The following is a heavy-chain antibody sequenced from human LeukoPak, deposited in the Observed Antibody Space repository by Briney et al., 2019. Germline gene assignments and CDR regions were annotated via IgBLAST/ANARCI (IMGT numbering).Heavy chain of an antibody. J-gene: IGHJ4*02. CDR1: GGSISSGGYS. Sequence: SQTLSLTCTVSGGSISSGGYSWTWIRQHPGKGLEWIGYISYSGNTYYNPSFKSRVTISGDTSKNQFSLKLSSVTAADTAVYYCARGIAAAGTHPCFDYWGQGTLVTVSS. CDR2: ISYSGNT. V-gene: IGHV4-31*03. CDR3: ARGIAAAGTHPCFDY. D-gene: IGHD6-13*01.